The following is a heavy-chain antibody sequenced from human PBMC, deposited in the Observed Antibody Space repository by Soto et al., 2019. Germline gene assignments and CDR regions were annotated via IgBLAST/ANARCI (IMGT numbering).Heavy chain of an antibody. J-gene: IGHJ4*02. CDR1: GFTFSDYY. D-gene: IGHD6-19*01. CDR2: ISTTGTTI. Sequence: QVHLVESGGGLVKPGGSLSLSCAASGFTFSDYYMNWVRQAPGKGLEWVAYISTTGTTIYYADFVKGRFTISRDNAKNSLYLQMNSLRADDTAVYYCARDPRSSGWYVPFDYWGQGALVTVSS. V-gene: IGHV3-11*01. CDR3: ARDPRSSGWYVPFDY.